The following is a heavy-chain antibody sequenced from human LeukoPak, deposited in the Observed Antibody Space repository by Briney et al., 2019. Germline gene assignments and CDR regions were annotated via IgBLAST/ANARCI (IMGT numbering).Heavy chain of an antibody. J-gene: IGHJ4*02. CDR2: ISGSGGST. D-gene: IGHD2-2*01. V-gene: IGHV3-23*01. Sequence: SGGSLRLSCAASGFNFNKFWMTWVRQAPGKGLEWVSAISGSGGSTYYADSVKGRFTISRDNSKNTLYLQMNSLRAEDTAVYYCAKDDIVVVPAAYFDYWGQGTLVTVSS. CDR1: GFNFNKFW. CDR3: AKDDIVVVPAAYFDY.